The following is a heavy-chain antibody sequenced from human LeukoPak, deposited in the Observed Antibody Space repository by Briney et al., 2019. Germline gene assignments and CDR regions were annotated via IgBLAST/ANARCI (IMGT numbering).Heavy chain of an antibody. Sequence: GGSLRPSCAASGFTFSGYAMHWVRQAPGKGLKWVAFIRYDGTSVKYVDSVKGRFTISRDTFGSTLYLQLNSLRVEDTTVYYCAKGKRFSIFGVVKPYYYYYMDVWGKGTTVIVSS. CDR3: AKGKRFSIFGVVKPYYYYYMDV. V-gene: IGHV3-30*02. CDR2: IRYDGTSV. CDR1: GFTFSGYA. J-gene: IGHJ6*03. D-gene: IGHD3-3*02.